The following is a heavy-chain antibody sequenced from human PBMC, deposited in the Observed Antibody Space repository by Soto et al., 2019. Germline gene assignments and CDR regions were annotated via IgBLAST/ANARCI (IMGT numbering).Heavy chain of an antibody. Sequence: PGESLKISCKGFGYRFTSYWIGWVRQMPGKGLEWMGIIYPGDSDTRYSPSFQGQVTISADKSISTAYLQWSSLKASDTAMYYCARLGYYYDSSGYTYYYGMDVWGQGTTVTVSS. CDR2: IYPGDSDT. D-gene: IGHD3-22*01. CDR3: ARLGYYYDSSGYTYYYGMDV. V-gene: IGHV5-51*01. CDR1: GYRFTSYW. J-gene: IGHJ6*02.